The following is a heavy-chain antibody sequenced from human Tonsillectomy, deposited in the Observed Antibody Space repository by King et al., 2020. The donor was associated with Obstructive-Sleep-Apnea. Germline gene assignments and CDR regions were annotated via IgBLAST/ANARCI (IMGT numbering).Heavy chain of an antibody. CDR2: ISYDGNRK. CDR1: GFTFSSYP. CDR3: ARDWADSASYYGPQTAPILDH. V-gene: IGHV3-30*04. Sequence: VQLVESGGGVVQPGRSLRLSCAASGFTFSSYPMHWVRQAPGKGLEWVAVISYDGNRKYSADSVKGRFTISRDNSKNTLYLQMNSLRPEDTAFYYCARDWADSASYYGPQTAPILDHWGQGTLVSVSS. J-gene: IGHJ4*02. D-gene: IGHD1-26*01.